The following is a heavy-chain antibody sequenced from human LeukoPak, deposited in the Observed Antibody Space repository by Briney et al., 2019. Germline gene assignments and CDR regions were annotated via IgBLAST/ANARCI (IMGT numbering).Heavy chain of an antibody. CDR2: IYGGGTT. J-gene: IGHJ3*02. V-gene: IGHV3-53*01. CDR1: GIAVSVNY. CDR3: AKPHDSSGYHYNDAFDI. D-gene: IGHD3-22*01. Sequence: GGSLRLSCAASGIAVSVNYMSWVRQAPGKGLEWVSLIYGGGTTDYADSVKGRFTISRDNSKNTLYLQMNSLRAEDTAVYYCAKPHDSSGYHYNDAFDIWGQGTMVTVSS.